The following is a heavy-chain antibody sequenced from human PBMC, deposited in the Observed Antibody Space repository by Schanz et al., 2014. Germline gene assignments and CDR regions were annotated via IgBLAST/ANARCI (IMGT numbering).Heavy chain of an antibody. J-gene: IGHJ4*02. V-gene: IGHV3-7*04. CDR1: GFSFSNYW. Sequence: EVQLVESGGGLVQPGESLRLSCAASGFSFSNYWMSWVRQAPGKGLEWVANIKQDGSEKYYVDSVKGRFTISRDNAKKSLYLRMNSLRAEDTAVYYCARDAVTSVLTPGFDYWGQGTLVTVSS. D-gene: IGHD4-17*01. CDR3: ARDAVTSVLTPGFDY. CDR2: IKQDGSEK.